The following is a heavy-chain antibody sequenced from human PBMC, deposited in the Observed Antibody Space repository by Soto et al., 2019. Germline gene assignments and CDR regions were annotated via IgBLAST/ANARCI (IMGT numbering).Heavy chain of an antibody. CDR3: ARDRGSLVYYYYGMDV. D-gene: IGHD1-26*01. V-gene: IGHV3-30-3*01. J-gene: IGHJ6*02. Sequence: QVQLVESGGGVVQPGRSLRLSCAAPGFTFSSYAMHWVRQAPGKGLEWVAVISYDGSNKYYADSVKGRFTISRDNSKNTLDLQMNSLRAEDTAVYYCARDRGSLVYYYYGMDVWGQGTTVTVSS. CDR1: GFTFSSYA. CDR2: ISYDGSNK.